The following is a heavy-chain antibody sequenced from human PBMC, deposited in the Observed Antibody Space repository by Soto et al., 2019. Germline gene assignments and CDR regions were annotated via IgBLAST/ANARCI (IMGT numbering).Heavy chain of an antibody. D-gene: IGHD1-20*01. V-gene: IGHV3-72*01. Sequence: GRSLRLSCAATEFTFSDYYMDWVRQVPGKGLEWVARSRNKASSYTTEYAASVRGRFTNSRDDSQKSLFLQMNSLKTEETAVYYCLKNNGMTRYFDVWGRGTLVTVSS. CDR3: LKNNGMTRYFDV. J-gene: IGHJ2*01. CDR1: EFTFSDYY. CDR2: SRNKASSYTT.